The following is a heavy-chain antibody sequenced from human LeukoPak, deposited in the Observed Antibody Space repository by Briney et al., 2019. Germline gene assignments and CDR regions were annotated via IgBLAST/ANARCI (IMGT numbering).Heavy chain of an antibody. CDR2: ISGNGGST. CDR1: GFTFSNYA. Sequence: PGGSLRLSCAASGFTFSNYAMSWVRQAPRKGLEWVSAISGNGGSTYYADSVKGRFTISRDNAKKSLYLQMNSLRAEDTAVYYCARGHSISPNWFDPWGQGTLVTVSS. V-gene: IGHV3-23*01. J-gene: IGHJ5*02. D-gene: IGHD6-13*01. CDR3: ARGHSISPNWFDP.